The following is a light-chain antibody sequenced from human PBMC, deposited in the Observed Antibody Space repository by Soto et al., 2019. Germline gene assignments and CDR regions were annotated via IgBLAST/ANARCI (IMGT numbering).Light chain of an antibody. V-gene: IGKV3D-15*01. CDR1: QDVGDN. Sequence: EIAMTQSPATLSVSPGERVTLSCRASQDVGDNFAWYQQKPGQAPRLLIYGASTRATGIPARFSGSGSGTDFTLTISGLQSEDSAVYYCNQSLEWRPKYTFGQGTKLEIK. CDR2: GAS. J-gene: IGKJ2*01. CDR3: NQSLEWRPKYT.